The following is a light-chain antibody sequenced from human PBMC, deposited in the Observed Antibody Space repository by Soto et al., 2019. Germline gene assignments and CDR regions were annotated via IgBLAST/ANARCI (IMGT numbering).Light chain of an antibody. Sequence: QSVLTQPASVPGAPGQRVTISCTGSSSNIGAGYDVHWYQQLPGTGPKLLISGNSNRPSGVPDRFSGSRSGTSASLAITGLQAEDEADYYCQSHDSSLSADVFGTGTKVTVL. V-gene: IGLV1-40*01. CDR2: GNS. J-gene: IGLJ1*01. CDR3: QSHDSSLSADV. CDR1: SSNIGAGYD.